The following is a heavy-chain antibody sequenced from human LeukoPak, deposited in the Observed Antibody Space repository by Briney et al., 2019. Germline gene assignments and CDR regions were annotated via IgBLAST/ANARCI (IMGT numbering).Heavy chain of an antibody. CDR1: GGSFSGYY. J-gene: IGHJ4*02. CDR3: ARSYQPGSGSYYNYFDY. CDR2: INHGGST. V-gene: IGHV4-34*01. Sequence: SETLSLTCAVYGGSFSGYYWSWIRQPPGKGLEWIGEINHGGSTNYNPSLKSRVTISVDTSKNQFSLKLSSVTAADTAVYYCARSYQPGSGSYYNYFDYWGQGTLVTVSS. D-gene: IGHD3-10*01.